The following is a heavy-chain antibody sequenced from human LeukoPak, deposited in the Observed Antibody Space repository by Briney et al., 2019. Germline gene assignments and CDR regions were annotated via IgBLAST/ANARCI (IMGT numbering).Heavy chain of an antibody. CDR2: ISAYNGNT. CDR3: ARDEVAAIYFDY. V-gene: IGHV1-18*01. D-gene: IGHD1-26*01. Sequence: ISWVRQAPGQGLEWMGWISAYNGNTNYAQKLQGRVTMTTDTSTSTAYMDLRSLRSDDTAVYYCARDEVAAIYFDYWGQGTLVTVSS. J-gene: IGHJ4*02.